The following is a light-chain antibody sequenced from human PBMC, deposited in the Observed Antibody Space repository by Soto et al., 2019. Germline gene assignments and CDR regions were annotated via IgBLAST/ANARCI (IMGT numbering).Light chain of an antibody. J-gene: IGLJ2*01. CDR2: DVS. V-gene: IGLV2-11*01. CDR1: SSDVGSYNY. Sequence: QSALTQPRSVSGSPGQSVTISCTRTSSDVGSYNYISWYQQHPGKAPKIIMYDSDVSQWPSGVPDRFSGSESGNTASLTISGLQAEDEADYYCCSYADTSVVFGGGTKLTVL. CDR3: CSYADTSVV.